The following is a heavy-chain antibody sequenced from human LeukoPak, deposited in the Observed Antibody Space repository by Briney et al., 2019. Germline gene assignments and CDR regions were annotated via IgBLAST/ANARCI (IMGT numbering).Heavy chain of an antibody. CDR1: GGSVNSGSYY. CDR2: IYFSGST. CDR3: GRTSDRWELPRL. Sequence: SETLSLSCTVSGGSVNSGSYYWSWVRQPPGKGLEWIGYIYFSGSTYCNPSLRSRAIISIDTSKNQFFLKLTSMTAADTAVYYCGRTSDRWELPRLWGQGTLVTVSS. V-gene: IGHV4-61*01. J-gene: IGHJ4*02. D-gene: IGHD1-26*01.